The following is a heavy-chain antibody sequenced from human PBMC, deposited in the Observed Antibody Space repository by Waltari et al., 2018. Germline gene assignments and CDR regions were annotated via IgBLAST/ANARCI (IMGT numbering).Heavy chain of an antibody. D-gene: IGHD1-26*01. Sequence: QVQLQESGPGLVKPSETLSLTCTVSGDSISGYYWSWIRQPAGQGLEWIGRIHTTGRTSYNPSRKTRLTLSLDTSTNQCSLKLSSLTAADTAVYYCARDLLYIGGNYFYSGLDVWGQGTTVTVSS. CDR3: ARDLLYIGGNYFYSGLDV. CDR1: GDSISGYY. J-gene: IGHJ6*02. V-gene: IGHV4-4*07. CDR2: IHTTGRT.